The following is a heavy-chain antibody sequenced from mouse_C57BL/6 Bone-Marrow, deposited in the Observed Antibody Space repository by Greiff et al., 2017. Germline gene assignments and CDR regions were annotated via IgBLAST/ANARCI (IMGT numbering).Heavy chain of an antibody. J-gene: IGHJ2*01. V-gene: IGHV1-64*01. CDR2: IHPNSGST. CDR3: ARWLITTVVASYYFDY. Sequence: QVQLQQPGAELVKPGDSVKLSCKASGYTFTSYWMHWVKQRPGQGLEWIGMIHPNSGSTNYNEKFKSKATLTVDKSSSTAYMQLSSLTSEDSAVYYCARWLITTVVASYYFDYWGQGTTLTVSS. CDR1: GYTFTSYW. D-gene: IGHD1-1*01.